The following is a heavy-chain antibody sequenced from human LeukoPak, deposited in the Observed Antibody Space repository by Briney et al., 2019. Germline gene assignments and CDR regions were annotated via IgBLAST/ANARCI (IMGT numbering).Heavy chain of an antibody. V-gene: IGHV1-18*04. CDR1: GYTFTSYY. D-gene: IGHD2-21*01. CDR2: ISAYNGNT. J-gene: IGHJ3*02. CDR3: ARVVRMEDAFDI. Sequence: ASVKVSCKASGYTFTSYYMHWVRQAPGQGLEWMGWISAYNGNTNYAQKLQGRVTMTTDTSTSTAYMELRSLRSDDTAVYYCARVVRMEDAFDIWGQGTMVTVSS.